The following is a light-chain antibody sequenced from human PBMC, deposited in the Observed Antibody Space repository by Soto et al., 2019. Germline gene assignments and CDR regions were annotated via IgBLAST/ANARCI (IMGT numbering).Light chain of an antibody. CDR2: AAS. V-gene: IGKV1-39*01. Sequence: DIQMTQSPSSLSASVGDRVTIPCRASKSISSSLNWYPQKPGKAPKLLIYAASSLQSGVPSRFSGCGSGTYLTLTISSLQPEDFATYYCQQSYSPPPEFGQGTRLEIK. CDR1: KSISSS. J-gene: IGKJ5*01. CDR3: QQSYSPPPE.